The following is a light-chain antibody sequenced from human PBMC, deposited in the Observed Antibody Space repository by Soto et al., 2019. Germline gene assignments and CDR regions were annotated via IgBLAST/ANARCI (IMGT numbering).Light chain of an antibody. CDR2: SNN. V-gene: IGLV1-44*01. CDR1: SSNIESNT. CDR3: ATWDDSLNCWV. Sequence: QSVLTQPPSASGTPGQRVTIACSGGSSNIESNTVNWYQQVPGTAPKLLVYSNNQRPSGVPDRFSGSQAGTSASLAISGLQSEDEADYYCATWDDSLNCWVIGGGTKLTVL. J-gene: IGLJ2*01.